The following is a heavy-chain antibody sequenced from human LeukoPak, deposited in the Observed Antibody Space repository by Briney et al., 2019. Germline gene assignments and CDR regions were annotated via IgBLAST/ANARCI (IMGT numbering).Heavy chain of an antibody. D-gene: IGHD6-6*01. CDR3: ARDRQQLGIDY. V-gene: IGHV4-39*07. CDR2: IYYSGST. J-gene: IGHJ4*02. Sequence: PSETLSLTCTVSGGSISSSSYYWGWIRQPPGKGLEWIGSIYYSGSTYYNPSLKSRVTISVDTSKNQFSLKLSSVTAADTAVYYCARDRQQLGIDYWGQGTLVTVSS. CDR1: GGSISSSSYY.